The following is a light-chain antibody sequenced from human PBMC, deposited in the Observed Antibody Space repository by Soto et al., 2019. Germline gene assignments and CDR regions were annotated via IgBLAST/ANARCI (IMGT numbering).Light chain of an antibody. J-gene: IGLJ3*02. CDR1: SSDVGSYNR. V-gene: IGLV2-18*02. Sequence: QSALTQPPAVSGSPGQSVTISCTGTSSDVGSYNRVSWYQQPPGTAPKLMICQVSNRPSGVPDRFSGSKSGNTASLTISGLQAEDEADYYCSSYTSSGTSVFGGGTKLTVL. CDR2: QVS. CDR3: SSYTSSGTSV.